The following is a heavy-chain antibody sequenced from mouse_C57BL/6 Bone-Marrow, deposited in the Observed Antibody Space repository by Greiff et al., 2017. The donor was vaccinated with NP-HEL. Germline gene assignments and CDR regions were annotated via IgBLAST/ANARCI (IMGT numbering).Heavy chain of an antibody. CDR1: GFTFSSYA. CDR2: ISSGGDYI. V-gene: IGHV5S21*01. CDR3: ARDLDGDYAMDY. J-gene: IGHJ4*01. Sequence: EVQLVESGEGLVKPGGSLKLSCAASGFTFSSYAMSWVRQTPEKRLEWVAYISSGGDYIYYADTVKGRFTISRDNAKNTLFLQMTSLRSEDTAMYYCARDLDGDYAMDYWGQGTSVTVSS.